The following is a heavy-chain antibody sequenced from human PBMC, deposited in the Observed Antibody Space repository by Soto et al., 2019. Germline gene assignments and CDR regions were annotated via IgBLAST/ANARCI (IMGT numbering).Heavy chain of an antibody. Sequence: QVQLVESGGGVVQPGRSLRLSCATSGFSFSSYGMHWVRQAPGKGLEWVAIIWYDGSNQYYAASVKGRFTISRDNSTNTLDLQMNSLRVEDTAVYYCARVPGDYYFDHWGLGTLVTVSS. CDR1: GFSFSSYG. J-gene: IGHJ4*02. CDR2: IWYDGSNQ. CDR3: ARVPGDYYFDH. V-gene: IGHV3-33*01. D-gene: IGHD7-27*01.